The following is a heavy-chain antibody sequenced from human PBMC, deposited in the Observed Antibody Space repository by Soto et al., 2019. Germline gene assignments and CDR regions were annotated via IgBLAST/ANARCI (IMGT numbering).Heavy chain of an antibody. V-gene: IGHV3-33*01. CDR2: IWYDGSSK. Sequence: GGSLRLSCAASGFTFSSYGMHWVRQAPGKGLEWVAVIWYDGSSKYYADSVKGRFTISRDNSKNTLYLQMNSLRDEDTAVYYCAREAGYRSTWYDEGTSYFDYWGKXTLVTVSS. CDR1: GFTFSSYG. D-gene: IGHD6-13*01. CDR3: AREAGYRSTWYDEGTSYFDY. J-gene: IGHJ4*02.